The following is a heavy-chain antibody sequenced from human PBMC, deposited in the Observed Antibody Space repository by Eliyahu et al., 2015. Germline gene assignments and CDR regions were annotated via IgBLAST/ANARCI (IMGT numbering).Heavy chain of an antibody. CDR1: GGSFSGYY. CDR3: ARAILRWDAFDI. V-gene: IGHV4-34*01. CDR2: INXSGST. J-gene: IGHJ3*02. D-gene: IGHD4-23*01. Sequence: QXQLQQWGAGLXKPSETLSLTCXVXGGSFSGYYWSWIRQPPGKGLEWIGEINXSGSTNYNPSLKSRVTISVDTSKNQFSLKLSSVTAADTAVYYCARAILRWDAFDIWGQGTMVTVSS.